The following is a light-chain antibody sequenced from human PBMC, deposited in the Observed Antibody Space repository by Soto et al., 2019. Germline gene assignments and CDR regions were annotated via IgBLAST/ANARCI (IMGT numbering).Light chain of an antibody. CDR3: GTWDSSLSAVV. V-gene: IGLV1-51*01. Sequence: QSVLTQPPSVSAAPGQKVTISCSGSTSNIGNNYVSWFQQLPGTAPKLLIYDNNKRSSGIPDRFSGPKSGTSATLGITGLQTGDEADYYCGTWDSSLSAVVFGGGTKLTVL. CDR1: TSNIGNNY. CDR2: DNN. J-gene: IGLJ2*01.